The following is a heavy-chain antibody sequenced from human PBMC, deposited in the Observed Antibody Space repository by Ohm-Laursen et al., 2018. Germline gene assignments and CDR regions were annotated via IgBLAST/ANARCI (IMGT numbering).Heavy chain of an antibody. J-gene: IGHJ4*02. CDR3: AKGTPAALLAY. CDR2: IIGNGAKT. Sequence: SLRLSCAASGITFSTYAMNWVRQAPGEGLEWVSCIIGNGAKTYYADSVKGRFIISRDNSKNTLYLQMNSLRAEDTAVYYCAKGTPAALLAYWGQGTLVTVSS. D-gene: IGHD6-13*01. CDR1: GITFSTYA. V-gene: IGHV3-23*01.